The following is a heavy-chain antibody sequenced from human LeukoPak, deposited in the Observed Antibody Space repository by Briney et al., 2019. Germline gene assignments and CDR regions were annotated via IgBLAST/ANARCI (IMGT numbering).Heavy chain of an antibody. CDR1: GYTFTSYD. J-gene: IGHJ6*03. D-gene: IGHD1-14*01. CDR2: MNPNSGNT. CDR3: ARGGRKPGAYYTDV. V-gene: IGHV1-8*03. Sequence: ASVKVSCKASGYTFTSYDINWVRQATGQGLEWMGWMNPNSGNTGYAQKFQGRVTITRNTSISTAYMELSSLRSEDTAVYYCARGGRKPGAYYTDVWGKGTTVTVSS.